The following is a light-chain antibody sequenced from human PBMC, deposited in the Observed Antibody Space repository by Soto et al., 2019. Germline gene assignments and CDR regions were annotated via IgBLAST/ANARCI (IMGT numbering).Light chain of an antibody. CDR1: QSVDND. Sequence: EVVMTQSPATLSVSPGERAILSCRASQSVDNDLAWYQQKPGQPPRLLIYDASTRATGIPARFSGSGSGTEFTLTISSLQSEDFAVYYCQQYNNWPRTFGQGTKVDIK. CDR3: QQYNNWPRT. J-gene: IGKJ1*01. V-gene: IGKV3-15*01. CDR2: DAS.